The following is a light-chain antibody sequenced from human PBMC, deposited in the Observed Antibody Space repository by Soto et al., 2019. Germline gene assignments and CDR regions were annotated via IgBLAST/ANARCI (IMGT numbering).Light chain of an antibody. CDR2: EVS. CDR1: SSDVGGYVY. V-gene: IGLV2-14*01. J-gene: IGLJ1*01. CDR3: SSYTTSNYG. Sequence: VLTQPASVSGYHGKSITISCSGSSSDVGGYVYVSWYQQHPGKAPKLMIYEVSNRPSGISNRFSGSKSGNTASLTISGLQPEDEADYYCSSYTTSNYGFGTGSKVTVL.